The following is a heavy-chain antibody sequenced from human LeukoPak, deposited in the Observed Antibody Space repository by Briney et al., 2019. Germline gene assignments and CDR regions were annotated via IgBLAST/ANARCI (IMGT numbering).Heavy chain of an antibody. CDR2: IRWDGGST. Sequence: PGGSLRLSCAASGFTFDDYTMHWVRQTPGKGLECVSLIRWDGGSTYYADSVKGRFTISRDNSKNSLYLQMNSLRAEDTAVYYCAKSFGPVIAAAGSGADWGQGTLVTVSS. J-gene: IGHJ4*02. V-gene: IGHV3-43*01. D-gene: IGHD6-13*01. CDR3: AKSFGPVIAAAGSGAD. CDR1: GFTFDDYT.